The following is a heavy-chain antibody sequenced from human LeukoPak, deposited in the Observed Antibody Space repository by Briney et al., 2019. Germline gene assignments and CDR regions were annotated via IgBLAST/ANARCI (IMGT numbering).Heavy chain of an antibody. CDR2: IYTSGST. CDR1: GGSISSGSYY. Sequence: SETLSLTCTVSGGSISSGSYYWSWIRQPAGKGLEWIGRIYTSGSTIYNPSLKSRVTISVDTSNNQFSLKLSSVTAADTAVYYRARAFYGGNSYYFDFWGQGTLVTVSS. D-gene: IGHD4-23*01. J-gene: IGHJ4*02. CDR3: ARAFYGGNSYYFDF. V-gene: IGHV4-61*02.